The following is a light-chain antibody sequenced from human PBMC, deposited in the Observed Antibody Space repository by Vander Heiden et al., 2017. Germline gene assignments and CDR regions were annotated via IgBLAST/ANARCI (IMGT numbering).Light chain of an antibody. Sequence: EIVLTQSPATLSLSPGERATLSCRASQSIGNDLGWYQQKPGQAPRLLIYDVSKRATGIPARFSGSGSGTDFTLTISSLEPEDFALYFCQQRNQWPRTFGQGTKMEIK. CDR3: QQRNQWPRT. CDR2: DVS. CDR1: QSIGND. J-gene: IGKJ1*01. V-gene: IGKV3-11*01.